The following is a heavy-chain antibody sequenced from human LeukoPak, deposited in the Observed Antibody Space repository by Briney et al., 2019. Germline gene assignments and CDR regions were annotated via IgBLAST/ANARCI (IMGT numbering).Heavy chain of an antibody. CDR2: IYSGGST. D-gene: IGHD3-10*01. CDR3: AKDRDGGSNTRAKGFDY. V-gene: IGHV3-53*01. J-gene: IGHJ4*02. CDR1: GISVSSDY. Sequence: GGSLRLSCAASGISVSSDYMSWVRQAPGKGLEWVSFIYSGGSTHYADSVKGRFTISRDQSKNTLYLQMNSLRAEDTAVYYCAKDRDGGSNTRAKGFDYWGQGTLVTVSS.